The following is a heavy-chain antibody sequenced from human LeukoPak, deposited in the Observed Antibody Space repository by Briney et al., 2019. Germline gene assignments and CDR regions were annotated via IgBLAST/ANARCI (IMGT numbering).Heavy chain of an antibody. CDR3: AKDRTWIQLWPDY. D-gene: IGHD5-18*01. V-gene: IGHV3-30*18. J-gene: IGHJ4*02. Sequence: GGSLRLSCAASGFTFSSYGMHWVRQAPGKGLEWVAVISYDGSNKYYADSVKGRFTISRDNSENTLYLQMNSLRAEDTAVYYCAKDRTWIQLWPDYWGQGTLVTVSS. CDR1: GFTFSSYG. CDR2: ISYDGSNK.